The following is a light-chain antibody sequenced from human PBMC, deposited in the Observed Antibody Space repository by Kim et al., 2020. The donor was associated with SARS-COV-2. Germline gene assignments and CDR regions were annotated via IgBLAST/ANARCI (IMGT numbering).Light chain of an antibody. J-gene: IGLJ3*02. CDR2: GNS. Sequence: VTISCTGSSSNIGAGYDVHWYQQLPGTAPKLLIYGNSNRPSGVPDRFSGSKSGTSASLAITGLQAEDEADYCCQSYDSSLSGPNWVFGGGTQLTVL. CDR3: QSYDSSLSGPNWV. V-gene: IGLV1-40*01. CDR1: SSNIGAGYD.